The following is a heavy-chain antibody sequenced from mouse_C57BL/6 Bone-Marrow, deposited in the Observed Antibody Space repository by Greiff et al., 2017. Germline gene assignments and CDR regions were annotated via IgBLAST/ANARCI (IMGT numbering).Heavy chain of an antibody. D-gene: IGHD1-1*01. V-gene: IGHV1-72*01. J-gene: IGHJ1*03. Sequence: QVQLQQPGAELVKPGASVKLSCKASGYTFTSYWMHWVKQRPGRGLEWIGRIAPNSGGTKYNEKFKSKATLTVDKPSSTAYMQISSRTSEDAAVYYCARYGSSYVWYFDVWGTGTTVTVSS. CDR1: GYTFTSYW. CDR2: IAPNSGGT. CDR3: ARYGSSYVWYFDV.